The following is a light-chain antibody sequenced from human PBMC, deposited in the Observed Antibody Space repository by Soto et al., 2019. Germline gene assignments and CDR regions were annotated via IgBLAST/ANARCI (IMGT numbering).Light chain of an antibody. Sequence: DIQMTQSPSTLSASVGDRNTITCRASQSISSWLAWYQQKPGTAPNLLIYKASTLQSGVPSRFSGSGSKKKFPITISSLQTDDSATYYCQQYNDNWTFVKGTKVHIK. V-gene: IGKV1-5*03. J-gene: IGKJ1*01. CDR1: QSISSW. CDR3: QQYNDNWT. CDR2: KAS.